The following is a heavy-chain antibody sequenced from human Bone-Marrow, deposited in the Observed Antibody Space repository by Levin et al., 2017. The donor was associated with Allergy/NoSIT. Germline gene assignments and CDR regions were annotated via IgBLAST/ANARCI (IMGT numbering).Heavy chain of an antibody. D-gene: IGHD4-17*01. Sequence: GKGXVWFGEIYHTGGTKYNPSFKRRVTMSVDKSKNHFSLKLNSVTAADTAVYFCASVYYGDYEYFQHWGQGTLVTVSS. J-gene: IGHJ1*01. CDR2: IYHTGGT. CDR3: ASVYYGDYEYFQH. V-gene: IGHV4-4*01.